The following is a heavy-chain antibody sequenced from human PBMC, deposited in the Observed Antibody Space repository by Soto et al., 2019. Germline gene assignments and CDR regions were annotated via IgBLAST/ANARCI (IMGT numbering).Heavy chain of an antibody. CDR2: FFSGST. CDR1: GGSITSRSSY. Sequence: KTSETLSLTCSVSGGSITSRSSYWAWIRQPPGKGLEWIGTFFSGSTFSNPSLRSRVTISKDTSRNQFSLKLTSVAATDTAMYYCATTRRLAVGASLNYWGQGALVTVYS. CDR3: ATTRRLAVGASLNY. J-gene: IGHJ4*02. V-gene: IGHV4-39*01. D-gene: IGHD2-15*01.